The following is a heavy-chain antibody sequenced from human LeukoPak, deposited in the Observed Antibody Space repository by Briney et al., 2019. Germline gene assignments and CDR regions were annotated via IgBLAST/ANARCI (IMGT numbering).Heavy chain of an antibody. CDR1: GYTFTGYY. Sequence: GASVKVSCKASGYTFTGYYMHWVRQAPGQGLEWMGIINPSGGSTSYAQKFQGRVTMTRDTSTSTVYMELSSLRSEDTAVYYCAREGIAVAALRAFDIWGQGTMVTVSS. CDR3: AREGIAVAALRAFDI. V-gene: IGHV1-46*01. D-gene: IGHD6-19*01. CDR2: INPSGGST. J-gene: IGHJ3*02.